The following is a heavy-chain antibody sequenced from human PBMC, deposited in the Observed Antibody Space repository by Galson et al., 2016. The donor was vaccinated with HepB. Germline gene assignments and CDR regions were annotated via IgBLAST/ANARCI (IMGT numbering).Heavy chain of an antibody. CDR1: GGSISNYY. V-gene: IGHV4-59*01. CDR2: IYNSGST. J-gene: IGHJ6*02. Sequence: SETLSITCTVSGGSISNYYWSWIRQPPGKGLEWIGYIYNSGSTNSNPSLKSRVTISVDTSKNQFSLKLSSVTAADTAVYYCARVGTTVTTQALGMDVWGQGTTVTVS. CDR3: ARVGTTVTTQALGMDV. D-gene: IGHD4-17*01.